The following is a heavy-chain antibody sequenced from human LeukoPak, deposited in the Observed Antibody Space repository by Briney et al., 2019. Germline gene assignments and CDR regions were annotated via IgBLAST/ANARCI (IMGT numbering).Heavy chain of an antibody. CDR1: GGSISSHY. CDR2: VHYSGST. V-gene: IGHV4-59*11. J-gene: IGHJ5*02. D-gene: IGHD3-3*01. CDR3: ARDSTRGVRFLEWLSWNWFDP. Sequence: SETLSLTCTVFGGSISSHYWSWIRQPPGKGLEWIGYVHYSGSTNYNPSLKSRVTISVDTSKNQFSLKLSSVTAADTAVYYCARDSTRGVRFLEWLSWNWFDPWGQGTLVTVSS.